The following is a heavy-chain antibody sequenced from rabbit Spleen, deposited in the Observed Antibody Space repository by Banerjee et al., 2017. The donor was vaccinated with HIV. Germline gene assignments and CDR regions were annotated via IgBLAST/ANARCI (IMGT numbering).Heavy chain of an antibody. CDR2: IDTNDGDT. D-gene: IGHD1-1*01. CDR1: GFSFSNKAV. Sequence: QSLEESGGDLVKPGASLTLTCTASGFSFSNKAVMCWVRQAPGKGLEWIACIDTNDGDTDYANWSKGRFTISKTSSTTVTLQMTSLTAADTATYFCARNYVNAFDPWGQGTLVTVS. J-gene: IGHJ2*01. V-gene: IGHV1S40*01. CDR3: ARNYVNAFDP.